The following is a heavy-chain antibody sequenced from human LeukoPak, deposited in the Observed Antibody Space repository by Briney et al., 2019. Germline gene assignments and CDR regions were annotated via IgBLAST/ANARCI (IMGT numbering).Heavy chain of an antibody. J-gene: IGHJ6*03. CDR3: ARESTGWELLRRCYQYYYMDV. V-gene: IGHV3-7*01. D-gene: IGHD1-26*01. CDR1: GFTFSNYW. CDR2: IKQDGSEK. Sequence: GGSLRLSCVVSGFTFSNYWMSWVRQAPGKGLEWVANIKQDGSEKYYADSVEGRFTISRDNSKNTLYLQMNSLRAEDTAVYYCARESTGWELLRRCYQYYYMDVWGKGTTVTVSS.